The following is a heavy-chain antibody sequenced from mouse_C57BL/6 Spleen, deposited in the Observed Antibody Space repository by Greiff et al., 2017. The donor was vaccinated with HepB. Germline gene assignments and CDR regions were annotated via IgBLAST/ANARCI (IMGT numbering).Heavy chain of an antibody. CDR1: GYTFTDYY. D-gene: IGHD3-1*01. CDR2: IYPGSGNT. J-gene: IGHJ3*01. Sequence: VQLQQSGAELVRPGASVKLSCKASGYTFTDYYINWVKQRPGQGLEWIARIYPGSGNTYYNEKFKGKATLTAEKSSSTAYMQLSSLTSEDSAVYFCARSGSWDGFAYWGQGTLVTVSA. V-gene: IGHV1-76*01. CDR3: ARSGSWDGFAY.